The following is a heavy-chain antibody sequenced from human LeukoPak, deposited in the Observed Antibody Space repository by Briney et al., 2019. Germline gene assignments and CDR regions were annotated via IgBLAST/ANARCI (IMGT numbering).Heavy chain of an antibody. Sequence: GGSLRLSCAASGFTFSSYGMHWVRQAPGKGLEWVAVISYDGSNKYYADSVKGRFTISRDNSKNTLYLQMNSLRAEDTAVYYCAKDGRVRGVIMKPLPLLYYFDYWGQGTLVTVSS. CDR2: ISYDGSNK. CDR1: GFTFSSYG. V-gene: IGHV3-30*18. CDR3: AKDGRVRGVIMKPLPLLYYFDY. D-gene: IGHD3-10*01. J-gene: IGHJ4*02.